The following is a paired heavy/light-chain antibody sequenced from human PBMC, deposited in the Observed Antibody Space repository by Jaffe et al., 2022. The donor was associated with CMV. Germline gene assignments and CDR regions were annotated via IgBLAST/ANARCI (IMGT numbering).Heavy chain of an antibody. CDR3: AHGHYYDSSGSRVDAFDI. CDR1: GGSISSSSYY. Sequence: QLQLQESGPGLVKPSETLSLTCTVSGGSISSSSYYWGWIRQPPGKGLEWIGSIYYSGSTYYNPSLKSRVTISVDTSKNQFSLKLSSVTAADTAVYYCAHGHYYDSSGSRVDAFDIWGQGTMVTVSS. V-gene: IGHV4-39*01. J-gene: IGHJ3*02. CDR2: IYYSGST. D-gene: IGHD3-22*01.
Light chain of an antibody. J-gene: IGKJ2*01. Sequence: DIQMTQSPSSLSASVGDRVTITCRASQSISSYLNWYQQKPGKAPKLLIYAASSLQSGVPSRFSGSGSGTDFTLTISSLQPEDFATYYCQQSYSTRYTFGQGTKLEIK. CDR1: QSISSY. CDR2: AAS. CDR3: QQSYSTRYT. V-gene: IGKV1-39*01.